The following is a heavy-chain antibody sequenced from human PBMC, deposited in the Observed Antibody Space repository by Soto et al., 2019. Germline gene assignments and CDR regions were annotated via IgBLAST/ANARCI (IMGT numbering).Heavy chain of an antibody. J-gene: IGHJ6*02. CDR2: IIPIFGTA. Sequence: ASVKVSCKASGGTFSSYAISWVRQAPGQGLEWMGGIIPIFGTANYAQKFQGRVTITADESTSTAYMELSSLRSEDTAVYYCARGRRETYCGGDCYPLYGMDVWGQGTTVTVSS. CDR1: GGTFSSYA. D-gene: IGHD2-21*02. V-gene: IGHV1-69*13. CDR3: ARGRRETYCGGDCYPLYGMDV.